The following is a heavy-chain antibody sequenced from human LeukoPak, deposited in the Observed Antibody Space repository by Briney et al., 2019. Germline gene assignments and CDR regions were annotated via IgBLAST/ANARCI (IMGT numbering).Heavy chain of an antibody. J-gene: IGHJ4*02. CDR2: ISGSGGST. V-gene: IGHV3-23*01. CDR1: GFTFSSYA. Sequence: GGSLRLSCAASGFTFSSYAMSWVRQAPGKRLEWVSAISGSGGSTYYADSVKGRFTISRDNSKNTLYLQMNSLRAEDTAVYYCAKSEGLMGYFDYWGQGTLVTVSS. CDR3: AKSEGLMGYFDY. D-gene: IGHD2-8*01.